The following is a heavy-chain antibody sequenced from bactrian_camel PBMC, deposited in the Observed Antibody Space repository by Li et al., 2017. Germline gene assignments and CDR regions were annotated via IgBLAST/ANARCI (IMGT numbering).Heavy chain of an antibody. J-gene: IGHJ4*01. CDR1: GYIYRFNC. Sequence: HVQLEESGGGSVQAGGSLRLSCAASGYIYRFNCMGWFRQASGEKREGIASIYSDGHANYADSVKGRFTISQDNAKNTVYLQMNSLKSEDTALYYCATYTDYGLYDYSYWGQGTQVTVS. CDR2: IYSDGHA. D-gene: IGHD4*01. CDR3: ATYTDYGLYDYSY. V-gene: IGHV3S53*01.